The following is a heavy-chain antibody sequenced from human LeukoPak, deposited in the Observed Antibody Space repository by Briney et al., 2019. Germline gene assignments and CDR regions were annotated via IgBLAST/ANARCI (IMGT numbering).Heavy chain of an antibody. J-gene: IGHJ4*02. D-gene: IGHD6-13*01. V-gene: IGHV3-23*01. Sequence: PGGSLRLSCAASGFTFSSYGMSWVRQAPGKGLEWVSAISGSGGSTYYADSVKGRFTISRDNSKNTLYLQMNSLRAEDTAVYYCAKTFGTLWSLSSSCVDYWGQGTLVTVSS. CDR1: GFTFSSYG. CDR2: ISGSGGST. CDR3: AKTFGTLWSLSSSCVDY.